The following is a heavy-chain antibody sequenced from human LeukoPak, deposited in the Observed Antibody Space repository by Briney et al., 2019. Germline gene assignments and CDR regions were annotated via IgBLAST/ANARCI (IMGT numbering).Heavy chain of an antibody. J-gene: IGHJ5*02. D-gene: IGHD5-12*01. Sequence: SETLSLTCTVSGGSISSYYWSWIRQPPGKGLEWIGYIYYSGSTNYNPSLKSRVTISVDTSKNQFSLKLSSVTAADTAVYYCAREPAYSGYDLRWFDPWGQGTLVTVSS. CDR3: AREPAYSGYDLRWFDP. V-gene: IGHV4-59*12. CDR1: GGSISSYY. CDR2: IYYSGST.